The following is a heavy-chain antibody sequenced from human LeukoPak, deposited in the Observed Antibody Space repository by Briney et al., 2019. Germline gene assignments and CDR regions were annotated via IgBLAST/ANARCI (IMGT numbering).Heavy chain of an antibody. CDR1: GFTFSRYA. V-gene: IGHV3-33*08. J-gene: IGHJ4*02. D-gene: IGHD3-22*01. Sequence: PGGSLRLSCATSGFTFSRYAMHWVRQAPGKGREWGAVIWYDGSNKYYADSVKGRFTISRDNSKNTLYLQMNSLRAEDTAVYYCARDGSYDSSGYQDYWGQGTLVTVSS. CDR2: IWYDGSNK. CDR3: ARDGSYDSSGYQDY.